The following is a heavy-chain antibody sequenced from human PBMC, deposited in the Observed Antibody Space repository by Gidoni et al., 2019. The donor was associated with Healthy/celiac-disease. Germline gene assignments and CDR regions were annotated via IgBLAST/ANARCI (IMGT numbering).Heavy chain of an antibody. D-gene: IGHD6-6*01. CDR3: ARITYSVAAPLGPLDY. CDR1: GYSFTSYW. CDR2: IYPGDSDT. V-gene: IGHV5-51*01. J-gene: IGHJ4*02. Sequence: EVQLVQSGAEVKKPGASLKISCKGSGYSFTSYWIGWVPQMPGKGLEWMGIIYPGDSDTRYSPSFQGQVTISADKSISTAYLQWSSLKASDTAMYYCARITYSVAAPLGPLDYWGQGTLVTVSS.